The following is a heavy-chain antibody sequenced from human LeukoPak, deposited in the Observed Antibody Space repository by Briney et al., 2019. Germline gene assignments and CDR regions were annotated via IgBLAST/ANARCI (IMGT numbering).Heavy chain of an antibody. V-gene: IGHV1-2*02. J-gene: IGHJ6*03. D-gene: IGHD3-10*01. CDR1: GYTFTGYY. Sequence: ASVKVSCKASGYTFTGYYMHWARQAPGQGLEWMGWINPNSGGTNYAQKFQGRVTMTRDTSISTAYMELSRLRSDDTAVYYCARGNNYYGSGSYNDYYYYYMDVWGKGTTVTISS. CDR2: INPNSGGT. CDR3: ARGNNYYGSGSYNDYYYYYMDV.